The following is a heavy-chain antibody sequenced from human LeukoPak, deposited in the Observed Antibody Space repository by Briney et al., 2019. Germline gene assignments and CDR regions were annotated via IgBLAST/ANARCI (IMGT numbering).Heavy chain of an antibody. V-gene: IGHV3-7*01. Sequence: GGSLRLSCAASGFTFSAYWMTWVRQPPGKGLEGVANIRPDGSEKHYVDSVKGRFTISRDNAKNSLDLQMNSLRTEDTAVYYCARDGGAKYWGQGTLVTVSS. CDR1: GFTFSAYW. J-gene: IGHJ4*02. CDR3: ARDGGAKY. D-gene: IGHD1-26*01. CDR2: IRPDGSEK.